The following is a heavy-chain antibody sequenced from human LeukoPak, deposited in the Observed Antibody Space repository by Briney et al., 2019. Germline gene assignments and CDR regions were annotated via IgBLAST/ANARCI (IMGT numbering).Heavy chain of an antibody. Sequence: GGSLRLSCAGSGFTFSRYSMKWFRQAPGKGLERVPSISSISTNIFYADSVKGRFTIPRDNAKNSLYLQMNSLGAEDTAVYYCARDAQWLVPEGYFYYMDVWGKGTTVTVSS. V-gene: IGHV3-21*01. J-gene: IGHJ6*03. CDR3: ARDAQWLVPEGYFYYMDV. CDR2: ISSISTNI. CDR1: GFTFSRYS. D-gene: IGHD6-19*01.